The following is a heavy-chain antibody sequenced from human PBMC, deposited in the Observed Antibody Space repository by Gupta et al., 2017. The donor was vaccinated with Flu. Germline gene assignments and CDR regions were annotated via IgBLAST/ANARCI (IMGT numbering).Heavy chain of an antibody. CDR2: IWYDGSNK. V-gene: IGHV3-33*01. D-gene: IGHD2-8*01. Sequence: HWVRQAPGKGLEWVAVIWYDGSNKYYADSVKGRFTISRDNSKNTLYRQMNSLRAEETAVYYCARVSEDGTNGVCSYYFDYGGQGTLVTVSS. J-gene: IGHJ4*02. CDR3: ARVSEDGTNGVCSYYFDY.